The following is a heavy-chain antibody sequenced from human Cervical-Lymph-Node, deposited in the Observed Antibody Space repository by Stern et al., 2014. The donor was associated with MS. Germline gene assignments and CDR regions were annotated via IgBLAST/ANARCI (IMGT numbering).Heavy chain of an antibody. CDR3: ASSYTGWDNPYHFYGMDV. CDR2: IIPISGKT. Sequence: QVQLMQSGAEVRKPGSSAKVSCKASGGTFNRHAFSWVRQAPGQGLEWMGGIIPISGKTHYTQKFQYRVKLIADESTTTAFMERSSLRSEDAAVYYCASSYTGWDNPYHFYGMDVWGQGTAVTVSS. V-gene: IGHV1-69*01. CDR1: GGTFNRHA. J-gene: IGHJ6*02. D-gene: IGHD6-19*01.